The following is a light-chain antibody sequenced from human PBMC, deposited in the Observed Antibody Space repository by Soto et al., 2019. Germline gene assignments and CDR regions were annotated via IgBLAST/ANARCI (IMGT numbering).Light chain of an antibody. CDR1: TSDVGGYDY. Sequence: QSVLTQPASVSGSPGQSITISCTGTTSDVGGYDYVSWYQQHPGQAPKLLIYEVGNRPSGVSHRFSGSKSGNTASLSISGLQAEEEADNYCYSFTSGNTLYVFGTGTKV. CDR3: YSFTSGNTLYV. J-gene: IGLJ1*01. CDR2: EVG. V-gene: IGLV2-14*01.